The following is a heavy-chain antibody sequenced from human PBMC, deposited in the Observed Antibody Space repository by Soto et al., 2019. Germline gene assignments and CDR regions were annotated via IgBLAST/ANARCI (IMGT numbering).Heavy chain of an antibody. CDR1: GFTFSSYA. CDR3: ARATYYDILTGYPDY. V-gene: IGHV3-30-3*01. CDR2: ISYDGSNK. J-gene: IGHJ4*02. D-gene: IGHD3-9*01. Sequence: QVQLVESGGGVVQPGRSLRLSCAASGFTFSSYAMHWVRQAPGKGLEWVAVISYDGSNKYYADSVKGRFTISRDNSKNKLYMQMNSLRAEDTAVYYCARATYYDILTGYPDYWGQGTLVTVSS.